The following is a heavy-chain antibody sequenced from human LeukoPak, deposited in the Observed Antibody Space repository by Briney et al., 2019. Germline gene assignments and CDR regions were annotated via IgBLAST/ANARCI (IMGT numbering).Heavy chain of an antibody. V-gene: IGHV3-53*01. CDR3: ASDVSYNNY. D-gene: IGHD5-24*01. Sequence: GGSLRLSCAASGFTVSSNFMSWVRQAPGKGLEWVSVIYSGGTTYYADSVKGRFTISRDNSKNTLYLQRNSLRAEDTAMYYCASDVSYNNYWGQGTLVTVSS. CDR1: GFTVSSNF. CDR2: IYSGGTT. J-gene: IGHJ4*02.